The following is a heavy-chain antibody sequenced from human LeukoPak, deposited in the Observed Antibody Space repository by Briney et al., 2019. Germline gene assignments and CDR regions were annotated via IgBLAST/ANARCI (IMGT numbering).Heavy chain of an antibody. CDR3: ARGPMDDFWGGLPYYYYGMDV. D-gene: IGHD3-3*01. V-gene: IGHV4-4*07. CDR2: IYTSGST. CDR1: GGSISSYY. Sequence: PSETLSLTCTVSGGSISSYYWSWIRQPAGKGLEWIGRIYTSGSTNYNPSLKSRVTMSVDTSKNQFSLKLSSVTAADTAVYYCARGPMDDFWGGLPYYYYGMDVWGQGTTVTVSS. J-gene: IGHJ6*02.